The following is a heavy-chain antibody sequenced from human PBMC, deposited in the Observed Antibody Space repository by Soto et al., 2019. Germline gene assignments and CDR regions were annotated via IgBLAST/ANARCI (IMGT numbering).Heavy chain of an antibody. CDR3: AGDISVYGMDG. V-gene: IGHV4-59*01. J-gene: IGHJ6*02. D-gene: IGHD3-9*01. Sequence: PSETLSLTCTVSGGSISSYYWSWIRQPPGKGLVWIGYIYYSGSTNYNPSLKSRVTISVDTSKNQFSLKLSSVTAADTAVYYCAGDISVYGMDGWGQGTTVTVSS. CDR2: IYYSGST. CDR1: GGSISSYY.